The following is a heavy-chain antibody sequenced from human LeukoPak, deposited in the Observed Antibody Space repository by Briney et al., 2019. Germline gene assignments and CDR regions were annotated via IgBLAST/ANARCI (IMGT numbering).Heavy chain of an antibody. D-gene: IGHD1-26*01. V-gene: IGHV4-59*08. Sequence: SETLSLTCTVSGGSINNLFWTWIRQPPGKGLEWIGYISYGGATSYNPSLKRRVTISVDSPKNRFSLRLSSLTAADTALYYCARHGGTLDYFDYWGPGSLVTVSS. J-gene: IGHJ4*02. CDR2: ISYGGAT. CDR3: ARHGGTLDYFDY. CDR1: GGSINNLF.